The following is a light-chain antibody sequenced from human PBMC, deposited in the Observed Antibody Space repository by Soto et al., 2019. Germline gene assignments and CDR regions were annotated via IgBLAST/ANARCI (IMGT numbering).Light chain of an antibody. V-gene: IGKV1-5*03. Sequence: DIQMTQSPSTLSASVVDRSTITFRASQSIRYWLAWFQQKPGKAPNLLIHKASHLESGVPSRFSGSGSGTDFTLTINSLEPDDFAVYYCQQRDSWPITFGQGTRLEIK. CDR3: QQRDSWPIT. J-gene: IGKJ5*01. CDR1: QSIRYW. CDR2: KAS.